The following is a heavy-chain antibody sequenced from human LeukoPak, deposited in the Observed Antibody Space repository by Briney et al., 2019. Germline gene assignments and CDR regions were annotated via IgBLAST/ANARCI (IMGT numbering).Heavy chain of an antibody. CDR3: ARCPTTYYDFWSGFSAFDI. J-gene: IGHJ3*02. V-gene: IGHV3-23*01. Sequence: GGSLRLSCAASGLTFSSYAMSWVRQAPGKGLEWVSAISGSGGSTYYADSVKGRFTISRDNSKNTLYLQMNSLRAEDTAVYYCARCPTTYYDFWSGFSAFDIWGQGTMVTVSS. D-gene: IGHD3-3*01. CDR2: ISGSGGST. CDR1: GLTFSSYA.